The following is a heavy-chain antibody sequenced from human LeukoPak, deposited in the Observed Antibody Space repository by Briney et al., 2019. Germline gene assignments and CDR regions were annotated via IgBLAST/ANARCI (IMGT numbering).Heavy chain of an antibody. CDR2: IGGSGVNT. CDR3: AKIGSYFDY. J-gene: IGHJ4*02. CDR1: GFTFSGYA. V-gene: IGHV3-23*01. D-gene: IGHD3-10*01. Sequence: GGSLRLSCAASGFTFSGYAMSWVRQAPGKGLEWVSSIGGSGVNTYHADSVKGRFTISRDNSKNTLYLQMNSLRAEDTAVYYCAKIGSYFDYWGQGILVTVSS.